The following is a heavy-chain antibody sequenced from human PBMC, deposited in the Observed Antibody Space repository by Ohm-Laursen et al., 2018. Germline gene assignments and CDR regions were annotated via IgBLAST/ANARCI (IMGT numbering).Heavy chain of an antibody. V-gene: IGHV3-21*01. D-gene: IGHD2-8*01. Sequence: SLRLSCAATGFTFSSYSMNWVRQAPGKGLEWVSSISSSSSYIYYADSVKGRFTISRDNAKNSLYLQMNSLRAEDTTVYYVASAGGDIVPTLLVRGAFDIWGQGTMVTVSS. CDR1: GFTFSSYS. CDR3: ASAGGDIVPTLLVRGAFDI. CDR2: ISSSSSYI. J-gene: IGHJ3*02.